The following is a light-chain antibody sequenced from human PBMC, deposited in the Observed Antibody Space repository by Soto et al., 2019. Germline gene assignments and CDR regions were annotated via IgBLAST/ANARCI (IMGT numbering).Light chain of an antibody. J-gene: IGKJ2*01. Sequence: EIVMTQSPATLSVSPGETATLSCRASQSLSNNLAWYQQKPGQAPRLLIYDTSARATGTPDRFSGSGSGTEFTLTISSLQSEYSADYNCQQYNNWPPYTFGQGTKLEI. CDR1: QSLSNN. V-gene: IGKV3-15*01. CDR2: DTS. CDR3: QQYNNWPPYT.